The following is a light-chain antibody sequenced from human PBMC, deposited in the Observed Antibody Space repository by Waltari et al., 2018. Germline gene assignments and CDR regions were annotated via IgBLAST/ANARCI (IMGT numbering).Light chain of an antibody. V-gene: IGKV1-39*01. CDR1: HSISSY. J-gene: IGKJ1*01. CDR3: QQSYSTPWT. CDR2: AAS. Sequence: DIQMTQSPSSLSASVGDRVTITCRASHSISSYLNWYQQKPGKAPKLLIYAASSLQSGVPSRFSDSGSGTDFTLTISSLQPADFATYYCQQSYSTPWTFGQGTKVEIK.